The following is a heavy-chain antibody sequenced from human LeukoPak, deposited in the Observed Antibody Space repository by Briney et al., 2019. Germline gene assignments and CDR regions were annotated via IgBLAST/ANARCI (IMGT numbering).Heavy chain of an antibody. D-gene: IGHD3-3*01. Sequence: SETLSLTCAVYGGSFSGYYWSWIRQPPGEGLEWIGEINHSGSTNYNPSLKSRVTISVDTSKNQFSLKLISVTAADTAVYYCARLYYDFWSALRQIRFDPWGQGTLVTVSS. CDR2: INHSGST. J-gene: IGHJ5*02. CDR1: GGSFSGYY. CDR3: ARLYYDFWSALRQIRFDP. V-gene: IGHV4-34*01.